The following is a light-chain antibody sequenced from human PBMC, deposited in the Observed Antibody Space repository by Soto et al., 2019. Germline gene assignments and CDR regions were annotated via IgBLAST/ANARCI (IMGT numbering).Light chain of an antibody. J-gene: IGLJ1*01. CDR3: VSWHDSLNGYV. Sequence: QSVLTQPSSVSGTPGQRVTISCSGSSSNIGSNTVNWYQQLPETAPKLLIYSDHQRPSGVPDRLSGSKSGTSASLTISGLQSEDEADYYCVSWHDSLNGYVFGTGTKLTVL. V-gene: IGLV1-44*01. CDR1: SSNIGSNT. CDR2: SDH.